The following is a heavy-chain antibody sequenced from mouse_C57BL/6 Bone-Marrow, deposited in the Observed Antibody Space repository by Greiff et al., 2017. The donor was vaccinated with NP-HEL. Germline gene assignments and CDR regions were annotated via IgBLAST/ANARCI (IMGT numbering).Heavy chain of an antibody. D-gene: IGHD2-1*01. V-gene: IGHV1-64*01. CDR2: IHPNSGST. Sequence: VKLQQPGAELVKPGASVKLSCKASGYTFTSYWMHWVKQRPGQGLEWIGMIHPNSGSTNYNEKFKSKATLTVDKSSSTAYMQLSSLTSEDSAVYYCARQDYGKEGMDYWGQGTSVTVSS. CDR3: ARQDYGKEGMDY. J-gene: IGHJ4*01. CDR1: GYTFTSYW.